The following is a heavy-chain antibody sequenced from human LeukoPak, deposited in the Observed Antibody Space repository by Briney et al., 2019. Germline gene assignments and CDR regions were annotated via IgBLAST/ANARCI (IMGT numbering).Heavy chain of an antibody. V-gene: IGHV1-69*13. D-gene: IGHD3-3*01. CDR2: IIPIFGTA. CDR3: ASPTYDFWSGYFDY. Sequence: SVKVSCKASGGTFSSYAISWVRQAPGQGLEWMGGIIPIFGTANYAQKFQGRVTITADESTSTAYMELSSLRSEDTAVCYCASPTYDFWSGYFDYWGQGTLVTVSS. CDR1: GGTFSSYA. J-gene: IGHJ4*02.